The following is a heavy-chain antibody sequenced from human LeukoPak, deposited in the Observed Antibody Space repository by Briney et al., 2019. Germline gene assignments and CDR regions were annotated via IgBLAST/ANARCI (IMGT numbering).Heavy chain of an antibody. CDR1: GGSIGSSAYS. CDR2: INHSGST. CDR3: ARGREGSGSYIYYYYYMDV. D-gene: IGHD3-10*01. V-gene: IGHV4-39*07. J-gene: IGHJ6*03. Sequence: PSETLSLTCTVSGGSIGSSAYSWGWIRQPPGKGLEWIGEINHSGSTNYNPSLKSRVTISVDTSKNQFSLKLSSVTAADTAVYYCARGREGSGSYIYYYYYMDVWGKGTTVTVSS.